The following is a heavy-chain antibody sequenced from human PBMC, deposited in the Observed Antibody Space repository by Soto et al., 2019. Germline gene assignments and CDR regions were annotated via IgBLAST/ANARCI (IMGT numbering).Heavy chain of an antibody. V-gene: IGHV3-30*18. CDR3: AKGSGYSYNWFDP. J-gene: IGHJ5*02. CDR2: ISYDGSNK. D-gene: IGHD3-22*01. Sequence: PGGSLTLSCAASGFTFSSYGMHWVRQAPGKGLEWVAVISYDGSNKYYADSVKGRFTISRDNSKNTLYLQMNSLRAEDTAVYYCAKGSGYSYNWFDPWGQGTLVTVSS. CDR1: GFTFSSYG.